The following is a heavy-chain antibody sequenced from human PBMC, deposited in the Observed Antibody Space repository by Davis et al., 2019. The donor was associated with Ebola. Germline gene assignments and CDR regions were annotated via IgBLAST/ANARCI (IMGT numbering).Heavy chain of an antibody. Sequence: GESLKISCAGSGFTFSGYGMHWVRQAPDKGLEWVAMIWYDGSKSLYADSVKGRFIISRDNFENTVSLQMNSLRAEDTAVYYCARVGVGSDYNWVIDYWGQGSLVIVSS. V-gene: IGHV3-33*01. CDR1: GFTFSGYG. CDR2: IWYDGSKS. D-gene: IGHD3-10*01. CDR3: ARVGVGSDYNWVIDY. J-gene: IGHJ4*02.